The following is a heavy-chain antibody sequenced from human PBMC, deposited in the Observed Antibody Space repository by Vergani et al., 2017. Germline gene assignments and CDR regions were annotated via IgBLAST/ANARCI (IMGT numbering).Heavy chain of an antibody. V-gene: IGHV4-39*01. CDR1: GGSISSSSYY. Sequence: QLQLQESGPGLVKPSETLSLTCTVSGGSISSSSYYWGWIRQPPGKGLEWIGSIYYSGSTYYNPSLKSRVTISVDTSKNQFSLKLSSVTAADTAVYYCARHLAYCSGDCCPYCYGMDVWGQGTTVTVSS. J-gene: IGHJ6*02. CDR3: ARHLAYCSGDCCPYCYGMDV. D-gene: IGHD2-21*02. CDR2: IYYSGST.